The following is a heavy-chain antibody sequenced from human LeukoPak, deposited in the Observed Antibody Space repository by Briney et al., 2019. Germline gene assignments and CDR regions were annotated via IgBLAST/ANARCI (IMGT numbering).Heavy chain of an antibody. D-gene: IGHD6-19*01. CDR1: GGSISSSSYY. J-gene: IGHJ4*02. V-gene: IGHV4-39*07. Sequence: SETLSLTCTVSGGSISSSSYYWGWIRQPPGKGLEWIGSIYYSGSTYYNPSLKSRVTISVDTSKNQFSLKLSSVTAADTAVYYCARDLASIAVAGDFDYWGQGTLVTVSS. CDR3: ARDLASIAVAGDFDY. CDR2: IYYSGST.